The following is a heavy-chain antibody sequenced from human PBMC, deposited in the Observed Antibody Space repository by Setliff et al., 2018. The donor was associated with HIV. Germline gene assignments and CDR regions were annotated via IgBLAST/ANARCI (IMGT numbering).Heavy chain of an antibody. CDR3: ARSYYYDSSGYSSRYWFDP. Sequence: SETLSLTCTVSGGSISSHYWSWIRQPPGKGLEWLGYVSYIGSTTYNPSLKSRVTISVDTSKNQFSLRLTAVTAADTAVYYCARSYYYDSSGYSSRYWFDPWGQGTLVTVSS. CDR2: VSYIGST. CDR1: GGSISSHY. J-gene: IGHJ5*02. D-gene: IGHD3-22*01. V-gene: IGHV4-59*08.